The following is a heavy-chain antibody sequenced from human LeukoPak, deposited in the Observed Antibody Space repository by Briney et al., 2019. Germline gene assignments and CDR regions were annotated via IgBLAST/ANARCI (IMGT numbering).Heavy chain of an antibody. D-gene: IGHD4-23*01. Sequence: ASVKVSCKASGYSFTSYYMHWVRQAPGQGLEWMGIINPSGGSTRYAQKFQGRVTMTRDMSTSTVDMELSSLRSEDTAVYYCARFLGGGNEEGGYYFDYWGQGTLVTVSS. V-gene: IGHV1-46*01. J-gene: IGHJ4*02. CDR2: INPSGGST. CDR3: ARFLGGGNEEGGYYFDY. CDR1: GYSFTSYY.